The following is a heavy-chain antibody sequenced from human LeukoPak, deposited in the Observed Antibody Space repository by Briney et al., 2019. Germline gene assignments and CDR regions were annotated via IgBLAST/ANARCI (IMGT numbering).Heavy chain of an antibody. V-gene: IGHV3-11*04. CDR3: ASKDFSSGSFSY. CDR2: IGLSGYPL. J-gene: IGHJ4*02. CDR1: GFPFSRFY. D-gene: IGHD3-22*01. Sequence: GGSLRLSCAVSGFPFSRFYMSWIRQAPGKGLEWISYIGLSGYPLDYADSVRGRFTISRDNAKNSLYLEMNSLRAEDTAVYYCASKDFSSGSFSYWGQGTLVTVSS.